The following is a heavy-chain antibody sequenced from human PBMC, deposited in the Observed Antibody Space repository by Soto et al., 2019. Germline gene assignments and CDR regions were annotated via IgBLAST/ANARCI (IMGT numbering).Heavy chain of an antibody. Sequence: WGSLRLSCAASGFSFIDFAMSCVRQAPWKGLEWVSAISGSGHNTYYTESLKGRFTISRDNSKNTLYLQMDSLKTEDTAVYFCTTDDPTNRNWGQGTLVTVSS. CDR1: GFSFIDFA. CDR2: ISGSGHNT. V-gene: IGHV3-23*01. CDR3: TTDDPTNRN. J-gene: IGHJ1*01. D-gene: IGHD3-16*01.